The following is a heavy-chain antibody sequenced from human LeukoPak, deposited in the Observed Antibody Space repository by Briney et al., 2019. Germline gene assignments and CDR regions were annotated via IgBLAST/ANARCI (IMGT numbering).Heavy chain of an antibody. CDR2: INAGNGNT. Sequence: GASVKVSCKASGYTFTSYAMHWVRQAPGQRLEWMGWINAGNGNTKYSQKFQGRVTITRDTSASTAYMELSSLRSEDTAVYYCARGGYGGPRPYYYDSRLFDYWGQGTLVTVSS. D-gene: IGHD3-22*01. CDR3: ARGGYGGPRPYYYDSRLFDY. V-gene: IGHV1-3*01. J-gene: IGHJ4*02. CDR1: GYTFTSYA.